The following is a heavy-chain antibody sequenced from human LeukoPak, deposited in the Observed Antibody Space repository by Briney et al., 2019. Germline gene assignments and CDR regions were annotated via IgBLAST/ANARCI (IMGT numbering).Heavy chain of an antibody. D-gene: IGHD3-10*01. V-gene: IGHV5-51*01. Sequence: GESLKISCKGSGYIFTSYWIGWVRQMPGKGLEWMGIIDPGDSDTSYSPSFQGQVTISADKSISTAYLQWSSLKASDTAMYYCARSGYYGSGTFYTDDAFDIWGQGTMVTVSS. CDR1: GYIFTSYW. CDR3: ARSGYYGSGTFYTDDAFDI. J-gene: IGHJ3*02. CDR2: IDPGDSDT.